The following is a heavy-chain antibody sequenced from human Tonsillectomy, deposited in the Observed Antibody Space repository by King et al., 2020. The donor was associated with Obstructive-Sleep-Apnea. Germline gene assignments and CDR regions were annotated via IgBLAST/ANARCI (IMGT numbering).Heavy chain of an antibody. D-gene: IGHD2-2*01. CDR2: ISWNSGSI. Sequence: VQLVESGGGLVQPGRSLRLACAASGFTFDDYAMHWVRQAPGKGLEWVSGISWNSGSIGYADSVKGRVTISRDNAKNSLYLQMNSLRAEDTALYYCAKDIVVVPAAMFGAFDIWGQGTMVTVSS. CDR1: GFTFDDYA. J-gene: IGHJ3*02. V-gene: IGHV3-9*01. CDR3: AKDIVVVPAAMFGAFDI.